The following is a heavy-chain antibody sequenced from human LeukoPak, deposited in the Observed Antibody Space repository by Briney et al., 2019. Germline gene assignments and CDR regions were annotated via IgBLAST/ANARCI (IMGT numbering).Heavy chain of an antibody. Sequence: GGSLRLSCAASGFSFTNTWMIWVRQAPGKGPEWVGRIKTKTNGGTADYAAPVKGRFTISRDDSKNTLYLQMNSLQTEDTALYYCTTGDHDFVFWGQGTLVTVSS. CDR3: TTGDHDFVF. V-gene: IGHV3-15*01. D-gene: IGHD3-16*01. CDR1: GFSFTNTW. J-gene: IGHJ4*02. CDR2: IKTKTNGGTA.